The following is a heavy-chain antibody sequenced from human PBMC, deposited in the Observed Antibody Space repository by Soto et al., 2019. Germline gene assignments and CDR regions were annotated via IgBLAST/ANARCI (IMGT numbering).Heavy chain of an antibody. Sequence: GASVKVSCKASGGTFSSYAISWVRQAPGQGLERMGGIIPIFGTANYAQKFQGRVTITADESTSTAYMELSSLRSEDTAVYYCARSIRKKISGSSPNYYYYGMDVWGQGTTVTVSS. CDR3: ARSIRKKISGSSPNYYYYGMDV. J-gene: IGHJ6*02. CDR2: IIPIFGTA. V-gene: IGHV1-69*13. CDR1: GGTFSSYA. D-gene: IGHD1-26*01.